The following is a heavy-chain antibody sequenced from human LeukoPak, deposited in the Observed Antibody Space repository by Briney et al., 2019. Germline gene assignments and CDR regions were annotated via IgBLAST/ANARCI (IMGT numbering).Heavy chain of an antibody. J-gene: IGHJ4*02. CDR2: ISGSGGST. CDR3: AKDLERGGHDSSGYSDY. CDR1: GFTFSSYA. V-gene: IGHV3-23*01. D-gene: IGHD3-22*01. Sequence: GGSLRLSCAASGFTFSSYATSWVRQAPGKGLEWVSAISGSGGSTYYADSVKGRFTISRDNSKNTLYLQMNSLRAEDTAVYYCAKDLERGGHDSSGYSDYWGQGTLVTVSS.